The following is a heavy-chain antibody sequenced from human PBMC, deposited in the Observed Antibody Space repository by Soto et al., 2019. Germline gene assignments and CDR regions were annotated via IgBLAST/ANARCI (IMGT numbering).Heavy chain of an antibody. Sequence: QEQLQESGPGLVKPSETLSLTCTVSGDSLSSYYWSWIRQPPGKGLEWIGCVFDTGSTYYNPALKSRVTISVDTSKNQFSLRLTSVTAADTAVYYCARGPIVVLQAAWFDPWGQGTLVTVSS. J-gene: IGHJ5*02. V-gene: IGHV4-59*01. CDR2: VFDTGST. CDR3: ARGPIVVLQAAWFDP. CDR1: GDSLSSYY. D-gene: IGHD2-2*01.